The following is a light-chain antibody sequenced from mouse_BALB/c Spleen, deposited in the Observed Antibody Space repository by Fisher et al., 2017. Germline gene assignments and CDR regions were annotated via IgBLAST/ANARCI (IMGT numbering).Light chain of an antibody. CDR1: SSVSSSY. CDR2: STS. CDR3: QQWSGYPYT. Sequence: IVITQSPAIMSASPGEKVTLTCSASSSVSSSYLYWYQQKPGSSPKLWIYSTSNLASGVPARFSGSGAGISYSLTISSMEAENDATYYCQQWSGYPYTFGGGTKLEIK. V-gene: IGKV4-79*01. J-gene: IGKJ2*01.